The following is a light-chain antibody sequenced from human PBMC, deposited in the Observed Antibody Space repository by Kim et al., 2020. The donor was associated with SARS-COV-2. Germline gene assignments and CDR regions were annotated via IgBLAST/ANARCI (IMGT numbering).Light chain of an antibody. J-gene: IGKJ4*01. Sequence: SVYPGERATLPRRASQSVSSYLAWYQQKPGQAPRLLIYDASNSATGIPARFSGSGSGTDFTLTISSLEPEDFAVYYCQQRSNWLTFGGGTKVDIK. CDR1: QSVSSY. V-gene: IGKV3-11*01. CDR3: QQRSNWLT. CDR2: DAS.